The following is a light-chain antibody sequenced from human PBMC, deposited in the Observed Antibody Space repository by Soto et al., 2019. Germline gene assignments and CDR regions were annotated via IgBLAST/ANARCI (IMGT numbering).Light chain of an antibody. V-gene: IGLV1-40*01. CDR3: QSYDSSLSGWV. CDR2: GNS. J-gene: IGLJ3*02. CDR1: SSNIGAGYD. Sequence: QSVLTQPPSVSGAPGQRVTISCTGSSSNIGAGYDVHWYQQLPGTAPKLLIYGNSNRPSGVPDRFSGSKSGTSASLAITGXXAEDEADYXCQSYDSSLSGWVFGGGTKLTVL.